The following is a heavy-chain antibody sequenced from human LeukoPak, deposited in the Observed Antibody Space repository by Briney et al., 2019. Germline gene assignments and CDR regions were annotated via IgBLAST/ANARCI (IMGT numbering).Heavy chain of an antibody. V-gene: IGHV4-34*01. CDR1: GGSFSGYY. CDR2: INHSGST. J-gene: IGHJ4*02. D-gene: IGHD3-3*01. Sequence: PSETLSLTCAVYGGSFSGYYWSWIRQPPGKGLEWIGEINHSGSTNYNPSLKSRVTISVDTSKNQFSLKLSSVTAADTAVYYCARQYYTGFFDYWGQGTLVTVSS. CDR3: ARQYYTGFFDY.